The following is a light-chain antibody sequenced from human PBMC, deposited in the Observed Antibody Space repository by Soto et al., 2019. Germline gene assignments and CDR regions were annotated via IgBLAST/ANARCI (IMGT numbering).Light chain of an antibody. Sequence: QSVLTQPPSVSGAPGPRVTISCTGSSSNIGAGYDVHWYQQLPGTAPKLLIYGNSNRPSGVPDRFSGSKSGTSASLAITGLHAEDEADYYCQSYDSSLSGDVFGTGTKVTLL. CDR2: GNS. CDR1: SSNIGAGYD. V-gene: IGLV1-40*01. J-gene: IGLJ1*01. CDR3: QSYDSSLSGDV.